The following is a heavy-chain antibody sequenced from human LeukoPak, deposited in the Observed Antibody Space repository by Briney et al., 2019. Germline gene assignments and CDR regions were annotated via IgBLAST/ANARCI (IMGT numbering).Heavy chain of an antibody. CDR3: ARGSRRWYFRGDDY. Sequence: GRSLRLSCAASGFTFSSYGMHWVRQAPGKGLEWVAVIWYDGSNKYYADSVKGRFTISRDNSKNTLYLQMNSLRAEDTAVYYCARGSRRWYFRGDDYWGQGPLVTVSS. CDR1: GFTFSSYG. CDR2: IWYDGSNK. V-gene: IGHV3-33*01. J-gene: IGHJ4*02. D-gene: IGHD6-13*01.